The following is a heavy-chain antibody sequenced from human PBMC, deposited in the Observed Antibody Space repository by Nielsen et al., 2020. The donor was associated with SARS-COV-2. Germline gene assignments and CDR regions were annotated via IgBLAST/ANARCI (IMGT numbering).Heavy chain of an antibody. D-gene: IGHD3-10*01. V-gene: IGHV5-51*01. CDR3: AKEGRDDSGTERRGMDV. CDR2: IYPDDSDT. CDR1: GYTFTTYW. J-gene: IGHJ6*02. Sequence: GESLKISCETSGYTFTTYWIGWVRQMPGKGLEWMGVIYPDDSDTRYSPSFQGQVTISADKSISTIYLQWRSLKASDSAMYYCAKEGRDDSGTERRGMDVWGRGTTVTVSS.